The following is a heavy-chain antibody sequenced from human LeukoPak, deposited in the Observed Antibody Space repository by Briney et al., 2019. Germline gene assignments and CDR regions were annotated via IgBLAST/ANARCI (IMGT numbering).Heavy chain of an antibody. Sequence: GGSLRLSCAASGFTFSSYEMNWVRQAPGKGLEWVSYISRSSSIIYYADSVKGRFTISRDNAKSSLYLQMNSLRAEDTAVYYCAKGWYGSFDYWGQGTLVTVSS. CDR3: AKGWYGSFDY. CDR2: ISRSSSII. V-gene: IGHV3-48*01. D-gene: IGHD6-13*01. CDR1: GFTFSSYE. J-gene: IGHJ4*02.